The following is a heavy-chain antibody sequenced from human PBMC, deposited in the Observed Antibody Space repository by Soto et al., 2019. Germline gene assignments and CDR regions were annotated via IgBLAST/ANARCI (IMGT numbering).Heavy chain of an antibody. D-gene: IGHD3-10*01. CDR2: ISSSGTYI. J-gene: IGHJ3*01. CDR3: ARGYRGVRRQYPVNHAFDV. CDR1: GFTFSSYS. V-gene: IGHV3-21*01. Sequence: PGGSLRLSGAASGFTFSSYSIHWVRQAPGKGLEWVSSISSSGTYIYYADSVMGRFTISRDNAKNSLYLQMNSLRAEDTAVYYCARGYRGVRRQYPVNHAFDVWGPGTLVTVPS.